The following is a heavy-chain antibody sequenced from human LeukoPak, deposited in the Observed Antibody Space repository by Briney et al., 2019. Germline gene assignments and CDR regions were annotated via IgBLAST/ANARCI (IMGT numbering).Heavy chain of an antibody. CDR2: ISYDGSNK. Sequence: GGSLRLSCAASGFTFSSYGMQWVRQAPGKGLEWVAVISYDGSNKYYADSVKGRFTISRDNSKNTLYLQMNSLRAEDTAVYYCAKNLGYFDYWGQGTLVTVSS. CDR3: AKNLGYFDY. CDR1: GFTFSSYG. D-gene: IGHD7-27*01. J-gene: IGHJ4*02. V-gene: IGHV3-30*18.